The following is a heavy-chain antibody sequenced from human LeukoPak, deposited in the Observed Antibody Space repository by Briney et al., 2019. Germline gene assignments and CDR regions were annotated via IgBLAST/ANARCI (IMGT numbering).Heavy chain of an antibody. CDR3: ARDQRGTRLD. D-gene: IGHD1-1*01. J-gene: IGHJ4*02. V-gene: IGHV3-66*01. CDR1: GFTVSSNH. Sequence: PGGSLRLSCAASGFTVSSNHMSWVRQAPGKGLEWVSVIYSGGSTYYADSVKGRFTISRDNSKNLLYLQMNSLRAEDTAVYYCARDQRGTRLDWGQGTLVTVSS. CDR2: IYSGGST.